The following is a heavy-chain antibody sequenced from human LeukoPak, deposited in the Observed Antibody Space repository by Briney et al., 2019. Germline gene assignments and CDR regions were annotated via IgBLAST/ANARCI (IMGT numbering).Heavy chain of an antibody. Sequence: PGGSLRLSCAASGFTFSNAWMNWVRQAPGKGLEWVGRIKSKTDGGTTDYAAPVKGRFTISRDNSKNTLYLQMNSLRAEDTAVYYCAKDHYDYIGGTYRDFDYWGQGTLVTVSS. CDR3: AKDHYDYIGGTYRDFDY. CDR2: IKSKTDGGTT. J-gene: IGHJ4*02. V-gene: IGHV3-15*07. CDR1: GFTFSNAW. D-gene: IGHD3-16*02.